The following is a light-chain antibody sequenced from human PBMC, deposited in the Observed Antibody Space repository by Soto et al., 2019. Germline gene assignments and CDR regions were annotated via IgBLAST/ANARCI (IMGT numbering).Light chain of an antibody. J-gene: IGLJ2*01. CDR2: DVS. CDR3: SSYTSSSTQGAV. Sequence: QSALTQPASVSGSPGQSITISCTGTSSDVGGYNYVSWYQQHPGKAPKLMIYDVSNRPSGVSNRFSGSKSGNTASLTISGLQAEDEADYYCSSYTSSSTQGAVFGGGTKLTVL. V-gene: IGLV2-14*01. CDR1: SSDVGGYNY.